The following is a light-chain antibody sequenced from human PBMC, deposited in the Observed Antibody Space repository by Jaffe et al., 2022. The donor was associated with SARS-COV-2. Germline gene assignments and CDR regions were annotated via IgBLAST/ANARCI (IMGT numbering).Light chain of an antibody. V-gene: IGKV3-20*01. J-gene: IGKJ2*01. CDR1: QATSATY. CDR2: RAS. Sequence: EVVLTQSPGTLSLSPGDRATLSCRGTQATSATYLAWYQQRPGQAPRLLIYRASRRATGIPDRFSGSASGTDFTLTIDRLESEDFAVYFCQQFGHSPRVAFGQGTKLEIK. CDR3: QQFGHSPRVA.